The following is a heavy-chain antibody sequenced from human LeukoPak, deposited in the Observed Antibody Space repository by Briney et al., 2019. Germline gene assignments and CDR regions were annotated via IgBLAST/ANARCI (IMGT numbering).Heavy chain of an antibody. CDR1: GFTFSSYA. CDR2: ISGSGGST. V-gene: IGHV3-23*01. Sequence: GGSLRLSCAASGFTFSSYAMSWVRQAPGKGLEWVSTISGSGGSTYYADSVKGRFTISRDNSKNTLNLQMNSLRAEDTAVYYCAKDVIRGVIFSFDYWGQGTLVTVSS. J-gene: IGHJ4*02. CDR3: AKDVIRGVIFSFDY. D-gene: IGHD3-10*01.